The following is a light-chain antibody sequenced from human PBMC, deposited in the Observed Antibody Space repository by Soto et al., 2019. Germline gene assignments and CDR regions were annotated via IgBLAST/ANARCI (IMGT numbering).Light chain of an antibody. V-gene: IGKV3-20*01. CDR2: GAS. J-gene: IGKJ1*01. CDR1: QSVSSSY. Sequence: EMVLTQSPGTLSLSPGERATLSCRASQSVSSSYLAWYQQKPGQAPRLRIYGASSRATGIPDRFSGSGSGTDFTLNISRLEPEDFAVYYCQQYGSSRWTFGQGTKVEIK. CDR3: QQYGSSRWT.